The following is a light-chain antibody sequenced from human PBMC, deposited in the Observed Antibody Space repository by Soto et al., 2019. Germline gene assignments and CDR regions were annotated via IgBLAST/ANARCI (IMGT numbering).Light chain of an antibody. J-gene: IGLJ1*01. CDR1: SSDVGNYNY. CDR2: MVS. CDR3: TSPTPGSLYV. Sequence: QSVLTQPASVSGSPGQSITISCTGTSSDVGNYNYVSWYQQYPGRVPKLLIYMVSNRASGVSNRFSGSKSGNTASLTISGLQAEDEADYFCTSPTPGSLYVFGTGTKGTGL. V-gene: IGLV2-14*01.